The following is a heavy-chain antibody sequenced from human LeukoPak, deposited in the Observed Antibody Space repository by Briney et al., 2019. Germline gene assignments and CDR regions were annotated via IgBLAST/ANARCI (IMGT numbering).Heavy chain of an antibody. D-gene: IGHD3-3*01. V-gene: IGHV4-59*01. J-gene: IGHJ6*02. Sequence: SETLSLTCTVSGGSISSYYWSWIRQPPGKGLEWIGYIYYSGSTNYNPSLKSRVTISVDTSKNQFSLKLSSVTAADTAVYYCARGRYDFWSGYCVDGMDVWGQGTTVTVSS. CDR2: IYYSGST. CDR3: ARGRYDFWSGYCVDGMDV. CDR1: GGSISSYY.